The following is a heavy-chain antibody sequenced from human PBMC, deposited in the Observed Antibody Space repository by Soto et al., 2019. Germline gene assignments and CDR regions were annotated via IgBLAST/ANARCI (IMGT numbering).Heavy chain of an antibody. V-gene: IGHV5-51*01. CDR2: IYPGDSDT. D-gene: IGHD2-15*01. Sequence: GESLKISCKGSGYSFTSYWIGWVRQMPGKGLEWMGIIYPGDSDTRYSPSFQGQVSISADQSTSTAYLQWRSLKASDSAIYYCARHGEGYCSGGSCLYYGMDVWGQGTTVTVSS. CDR3: ARHGEGYCSGGSCLYYGMDV. CDR1: GYSFTSYW. J-gene: IGHJ6*02.